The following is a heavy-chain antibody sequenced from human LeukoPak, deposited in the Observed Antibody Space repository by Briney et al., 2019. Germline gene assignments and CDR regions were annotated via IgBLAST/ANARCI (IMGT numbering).Heavy chain of an antibody. CDR3: AKDSRSAAGTYVDY. V-gene: IGHV3-30*18. CDR1: GFTFSSYG. Sequence: GGSLRLSCAASGFTFSSYGMHWVRQAPGKGLEWVAVISYDGSNKYYADSVKGRFTISRDNSKNTLYLQMNSLRAEDTAVYYCAKDSRSAAGTYVDYWGQGTLVTVSS. CDR2: ISYDGSNK. D-gene: IGHD6-13*01. J-gene: IGHJ4*02.